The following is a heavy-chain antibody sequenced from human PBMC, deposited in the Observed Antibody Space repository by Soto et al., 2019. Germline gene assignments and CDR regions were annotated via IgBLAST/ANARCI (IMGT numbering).Heavy chain of an antibody. V-gene: IGHV1-3*01. D-gene: IGHD3-22*01. CDR1: GYTFTSYA. CDR2: INAGNGNT. CDR3: ARELITMIDDGMDF. J-gene: IGHJ6*02. Sequence: ASVKVSCKASGYTFTSYAMHWVRQAPGQRLEWMGWINAGNGNTKYSQKFQGRVTITRDTSASTAYMELSSLRSEDTAVYYCARELITMIDDGMDFWGQGTTVTVSS.